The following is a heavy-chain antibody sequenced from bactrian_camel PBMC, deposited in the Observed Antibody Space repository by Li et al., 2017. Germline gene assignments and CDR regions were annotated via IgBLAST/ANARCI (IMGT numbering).Heavy chain of an antibody. V-gene: IGHV3-3*01. J-gene: IGHJ4*01. Sequence: HVQLVESGGGSVQAGGSLRLSCVVSGGTVRTYCMGWFRQAPGKEREGVGVIDWSGQTNYDESVAGRFTIARDSAHTTLQMDSLQPEDTGKYYCAAGARGLLTLDASDFDYWGQGTQVTVS. CDR2: IDWSGQT. CDR3: AAGARGLLTLDASDFDY. CDR1: GGTVRTYC. D-gene: IGHD2*01.